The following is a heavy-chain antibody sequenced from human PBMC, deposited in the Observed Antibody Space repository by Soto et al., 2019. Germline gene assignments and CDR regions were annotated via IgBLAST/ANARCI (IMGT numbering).Heavy chain of an antibody. D-gene: IGHD3-10*01. V-gene: IGHV3-48*03. CDR3: ARNRRGSIDD. CDR2: ISSSGSTI. CDR1: GFTFSSYE. Sequence: GGSLRLSCAASGFTFSSYEMNWVRQAPGKGLEWVSYISSSGSTIYYADSVTCRFTISRDNAKNALYLQMNSLRDEDTAVYYFARNRRGSIDDWAQGALVTFSS. J-gene: IGHJ4*02.